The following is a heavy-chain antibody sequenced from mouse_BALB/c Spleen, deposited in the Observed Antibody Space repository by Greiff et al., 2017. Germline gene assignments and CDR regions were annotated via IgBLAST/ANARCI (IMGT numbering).Heavy chain of an antibody. CDR1: GYTFTSYT. CDR2: INPSSGYT. Sequence: QVQLQQSGAELARPGASVKMSCKASGYTFTSYTMHWVKQRPGQGLEWIGYINPSSGYTNYNQKFKDKATLTADKSSSTAYMQLSSLTSEDSAVYYCARIYYYGSSYVGNFDYWGQGTTLTVSS. J-gene: IGHJ2*01. V-gene: IGHV1-4*01. CDR3: ARIYYYGSSYVGNFDY. D-gene: IGHD1-1*01.